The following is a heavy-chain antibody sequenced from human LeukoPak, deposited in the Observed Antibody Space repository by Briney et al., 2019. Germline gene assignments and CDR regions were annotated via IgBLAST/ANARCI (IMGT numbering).Heavy chain of an antibody. V-gene: IGHV4-34*01. J-gene: IGHJ4*02. Sequence: NSSETLSLTCAVYNGSLSEYYWSWIRQPPGKGLEWIGEINHSGSTTYNPSLQSRVTMSVDTSKNQFSLEVSSVTAADTAVYYCAGWNDHYHFFDYWVPGIPLTVSS. D-gene: IGHD1-1*01. CDR3: AGWNDHYHFFDY. CDR1: NGSLSEYY. CDR2: INHSGST.